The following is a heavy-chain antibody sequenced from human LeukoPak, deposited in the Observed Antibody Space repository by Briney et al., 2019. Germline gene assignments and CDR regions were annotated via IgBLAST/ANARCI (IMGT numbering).Heavy chain of an antibody. CDR3: ARHGPLYDIWSAQFYFDY. CDR2: IYYSGST. Sequence: PSETLSLTCTVSGGSISSYYWSWIRQPPGKGLEWIGYIYYSGSTNHNPSLKSRVTISVDTSKNQFSLRLSSVTAADTAVYYCARHGPLYDIWSAQFYFDYWGQGTLVTVSS. J-gene: IGHJ4*02. V-gene: IGHV4-59*08. D-gene: IGHD3-3*01. CDR1: GGSISSYY.